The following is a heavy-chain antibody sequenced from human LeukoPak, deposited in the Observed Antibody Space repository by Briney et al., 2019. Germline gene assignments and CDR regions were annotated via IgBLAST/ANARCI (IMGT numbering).Heavy chain of an antibody. CDR3: ARGHCSGGTCYVDY. D-gene: IGHD2-15*01. Sequence: ASVKVSCKASGYTFTGYYVHWVRQAPGQGLEWMGWINPNSGGTNYAQKFQGWVTMTRDTSISTAYMELSRLRSDDTAVYYCARGHCSGGTCYVDYWGQGTLVTVSS. V-gene: IGHV1-2*04. CDR1: GYTFTGYY. J-gene: IGHJ4*02. CDR2: INPNSGGT.